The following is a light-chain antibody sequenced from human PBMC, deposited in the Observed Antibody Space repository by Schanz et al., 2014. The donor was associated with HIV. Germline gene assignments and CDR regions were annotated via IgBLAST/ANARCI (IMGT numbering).Light chain of an antibody. V-gene: IGKV1-5*03. CDR1: QSIGNS. Sequence: IQMTQSPSTLSASVGDRVTITCRASQSIGNSLAWYQQKPGRAPKLLIYKASSLETGVPSRFSGSGSGTEFTLTISSLQPDDFAIYYCQQYSTYPYTFGQGTKLDIQ. CDR3: QQYSTYPYT. CDR2: KAS. J-gene: IGKJ2*01.